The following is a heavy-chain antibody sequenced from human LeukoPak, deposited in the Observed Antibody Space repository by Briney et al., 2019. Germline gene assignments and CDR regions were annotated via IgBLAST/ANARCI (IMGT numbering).Heavy chain of an antibody. J-gene: IGHJ4*02. CDR3: ARVAARPDY. D-gene: IGHD6-6*01. CDR1: GFTFSSYS. V-gene: IGHV3-21*01. Sequence: PGGSLRLSCAASGFTFSSYSMNWVRQAPGKGLEWVSSISSSSSYMYYADSVKGRFTISRDNAKNSLYLQMNSLRAEDTAVYYCARVAARPDYWGQGTLVTVSS. CDR2: ISSSSSYM.